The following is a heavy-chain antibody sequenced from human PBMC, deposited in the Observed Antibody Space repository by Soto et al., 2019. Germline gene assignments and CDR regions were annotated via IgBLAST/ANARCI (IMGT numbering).Heavy chain of an antibody. CDR1: GGSVSSGSYY. D-gene: IGHD3-9*01. Sequence: PSETLSLTCTVSGGSVSSGSYYWSWIRQPPGKGLEWIGYIYYSGSTNYNPSLKSRVTISVDTSKNQFSLKLSSVTAADTAVYYCARDVGGDYYDILTGPNHPIYGMDVWGQGTTVTVSS. V-gene: IGHV4-61*01. J-gene: IGHJ6*02. CDR2: IYYSGST. CDR3: ARDVGGDYYDILTGPNHPIYGMDV.